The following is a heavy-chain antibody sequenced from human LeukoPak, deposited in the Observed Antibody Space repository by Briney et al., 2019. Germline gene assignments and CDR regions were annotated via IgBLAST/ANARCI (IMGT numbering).Heavy chain of an antibody. CDR2: MRYDGSNK. CDR1: GFTFSSYG. V-gene: IGHV3-30*02. J-gene: IGHJ5*02. Sequence: GGSLRLSCAASGFTFSSYGMHWVRQAPGKGQEWVAFMRYDGSNKYYADSVKGRFTISRDNAKNTLYLQLNSLRAEDTAVYYCALEGLGPDGFDPWGQGTLVTVSS. CDR3: ALEGLGPDGFDP. D-gene: IGHD3/OR15-3a*01.